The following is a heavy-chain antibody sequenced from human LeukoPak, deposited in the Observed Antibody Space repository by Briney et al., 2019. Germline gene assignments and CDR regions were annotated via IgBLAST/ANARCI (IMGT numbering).Heavy chain of an antibody. V-gene: IGHV1-46*01. J-gene: IGHJ3*01. D-gene: IGHD5-18*01. CDR3: ARGVDAALGAFDV. CDR1: GYTFTSYY. CDR2: INPTAGST. Sequence: ASVKVSFKASGYTFTSYYMHWVRQAPGQGLEWMGIINPTAGSTSYAQKFQGRVTMTRDTSTSTVYMELSSLRSEDAAVYYCARGVDAALGAFDVWGQGTMVTVSS.